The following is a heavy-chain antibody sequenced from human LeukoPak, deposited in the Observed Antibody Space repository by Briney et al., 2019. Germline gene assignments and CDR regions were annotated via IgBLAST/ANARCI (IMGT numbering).Heavy chain of an antibody. V-gene: IGHV1-2*02. J-gene: IGHJ4*02. D-gene: IGHD2-21*01. Sequence: ASVKVSCKASGYTFTGYYMHWVRQAPGQGLEWMGWINPNSGGTNYAQKFQGRVTMTRDTPISTAYMELSRLRSDDTAVYYCARDRGWGSRGVDYWGQGTLVTVSS. CDR2: INPNSGGT. CDR1: GYTFTGYY. CDR3: ARDRGWGSRGVDY.